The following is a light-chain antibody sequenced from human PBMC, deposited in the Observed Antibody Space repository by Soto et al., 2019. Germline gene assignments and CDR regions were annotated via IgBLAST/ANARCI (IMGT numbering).Light chain of an antibody. CDR2: EVT. J-gene: IGLJ2*01. CDR3: SSFARGYNPHVL. CDR1: SSDVGGSDY. V-gene: IGLV2-8*01. Sequence: QSVLTQPPSASGSPGQSVTISCTGTSSDVGGSDYVSWYQQDPGKAPKLIIYEVTKRPAGVPDRFSGSKSGNTASLTVSGLHADDEYYYYCSSFARGYNPHVLFGGGTKLTVL.